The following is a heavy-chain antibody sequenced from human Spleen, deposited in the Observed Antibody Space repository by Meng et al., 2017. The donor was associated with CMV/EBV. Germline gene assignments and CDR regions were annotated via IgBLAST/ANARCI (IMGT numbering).Heavy chain of an antibody. CDR1: GYTFTSYG. Sequence: ASVKVSCKASGYTFTSYGISWVRQAPGQGLEWMGWIGAYNGNTNYAQKLQGRVTMTTDTSTSTAYMELRSLRSDDTAVYYCARVRKERWEPTQIDYWGQGTLVTVSS. D-gene: IGHD1-26*01. V-gene: IGHV1-18*01. CDR2: IGAYNGNT. J-gene: IGHJ4*02. CDR3: ARVRKERWEPTQIDY.